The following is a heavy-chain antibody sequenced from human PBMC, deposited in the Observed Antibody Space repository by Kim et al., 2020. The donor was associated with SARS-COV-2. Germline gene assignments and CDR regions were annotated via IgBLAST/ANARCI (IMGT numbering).Heavy chain of an antibody. CDR2: VTHGGST. CDR1: GGSLIGYY. Sequence: SETLSLTCSVSGGSLIGYYWAWIRQTPGKGLEWIGEVTHGGSTNYSPSLKDRVSISVDMSKRQFSLNLASVTAADTAVYSCARALDSTGFYHWGQGTLVT. V-gene: IGHV4-34*01. J-gene: IGHJ4*02. CDR3: ARALDSTGFYH. D-gene: IGHD3-22*01.